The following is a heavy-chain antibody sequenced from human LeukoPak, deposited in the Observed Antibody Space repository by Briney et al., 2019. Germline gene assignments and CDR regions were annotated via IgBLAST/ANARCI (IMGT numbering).Heavy chain of an antibody. Sequence: PGGSLRLSCAASGFSFSSYSMNWVRQAPGKGLEWVSSISSSSSYIYYVDSVKGRFTISRDNAKNSLYLQMNSLRVEDTAVYYCARVWSPPYTSSWPYYFDYWGQGTLVAVSS. V-gene: IGHV3-21*01. CDR3: ARVWSPPYTSSWPYYFDY. J-gene: IGHJ4*02. D-gene: IGHD6-13*01. CDR1: GFSFSSYS. CDR2: ISSSSSYI.